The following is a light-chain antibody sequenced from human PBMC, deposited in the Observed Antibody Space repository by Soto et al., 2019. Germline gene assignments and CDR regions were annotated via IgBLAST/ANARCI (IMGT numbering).Light chain of an antibody. CDR1: SSNIVAGYV. CDR3: QSSDSSLRGVV. J-gene: IGLJ2*01. V-gene: IGLV1-40*01. Sequence: QSVLTQPPSVSGAPGQRVTISCTGSSSNIVAGYVVHWYQQLPGTAPKLLIYGNSNRPSGVPDRFSGSKSGTSASLAITGLEAEDEDDYYCQSSDSSLRGVVFGGGTKVTVL. CDR2: GNS.